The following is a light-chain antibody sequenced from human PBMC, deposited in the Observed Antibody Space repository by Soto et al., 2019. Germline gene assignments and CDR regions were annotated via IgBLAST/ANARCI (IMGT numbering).Light chain of an antibody. CDR1: QSISSW. J-gene: IGKJ1*01. CDR3: QQYNSYWT. V-gene: IGKV1-5*01. Sequence: IQMTQSPSTLSXSXXXXXPXXXRASQSISSWLAWYQQKPGKAPKLLIYDASSLESGVPSRFSGSGSGTEFTLTFSSLQPGDFATYYCQQYNSYWTFGQGTKVDIK. CDR2: DAS.